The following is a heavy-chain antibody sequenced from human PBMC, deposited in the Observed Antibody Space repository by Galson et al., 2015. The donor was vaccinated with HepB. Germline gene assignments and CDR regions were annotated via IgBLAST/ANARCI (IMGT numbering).Heavy chain of an antibody. CDR1: GLTLSEHY. V-gene: IGHV3-72*01. Sequence: SLRLSCAASGLTLSEHYMDWVRQAPGKGLEWVARSRDKANSYTTEYAASVKGRFTISRDDSKNSLYLQMKNLKTEDAAVYFCTGVSTTSNWGNDYWGQGTPVTVSS. CDR3: TGVSTTSNWGNDY. CDR2: SRDKANSYTT. J-gene: IGHJ4*02. D-gene: IGHD3-16*01.